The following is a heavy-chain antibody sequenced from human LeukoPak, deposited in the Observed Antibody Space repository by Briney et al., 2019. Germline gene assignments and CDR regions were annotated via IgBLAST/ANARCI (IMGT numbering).Heavy chain of an antibody. J-gene: IGHJ5*02. CDR2: IYPGDSDT. D-gene: IGHD6-19*01. V-gene: IGHV5-51*01. CDR1: GYSFTSYW. Sequence: GESLKISCKGSGYSFTSYWIGWVRQMPGKGLEWMGTIYPGDSDTRYSPSFQGQVTISADKSISTAYLQWSSLKASDTAMYYCARLPRYSSGMYDHNWFDPWGQGTLVTVSS. CDR3: ARLPRYSSGMYDHNWFDP.